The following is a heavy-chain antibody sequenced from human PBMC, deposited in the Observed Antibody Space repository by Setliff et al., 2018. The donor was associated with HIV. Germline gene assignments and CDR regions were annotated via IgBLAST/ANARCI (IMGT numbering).Heavy chain of an antibody. Sequence: ASVKVSCKASGYSFINYAINWLRQAPGRGLEWMGWIHTEQGLPMYAQGFTGRFVFSLDPSVNTAYLQINSLTPDDGGVYYCAVDRHAFDIWGQGTVVTVSS. CDR2: IHTEQGLP. CDR1: GYSFINYA. J-gene: IGHJ3*02. CDR3: AVDRHAFDI. V-gene: IGHV7-4-1*02. D-gene: IGHD5-12*01.